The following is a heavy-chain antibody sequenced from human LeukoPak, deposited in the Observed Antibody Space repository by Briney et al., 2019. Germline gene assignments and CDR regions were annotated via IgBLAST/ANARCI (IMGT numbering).Heavy chain of an antibody. CDR3: ARDAAGTYYYYYMDV. J-gene: IGHJ6*03. CDR1: GGSISSYY. CDR2: IYYSGST. Sequence: PSETLSLTCTVSGGSISSYYWSWIRHPPGKGLEWIGYIYYSGSTNYNPSLKSRVTISVDTSKNQSSLKLSSVTAADTAVYYCARDAAGTYYYYYMDVWGKGTTVTVSS. D-gene: IGHD6-19*01. V-gene: IGHV4-59*01.